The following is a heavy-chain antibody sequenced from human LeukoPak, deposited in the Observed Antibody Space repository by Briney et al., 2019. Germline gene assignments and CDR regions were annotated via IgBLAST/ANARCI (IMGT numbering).Heavy chain of an antibody. CDR3: ARFTYYYDSSGSQRWFDP. V-gene: IGHV1-69*13. D-gene: IGHD3-22*01. Sequence: ASVKVSCKASGYSFTDKYMHWVRQAPGQGLEWMGGIIPIFGTANYAQKFQGRVTITADESTSTAYMELSSLRSEDTAVYYCARFTYYYDSSGSQRWFDPWGQGTLVTVSS. CDR1: GYSFTDKY. CDR2: IIPIFGTA. J-gene: IGHJ5*02.